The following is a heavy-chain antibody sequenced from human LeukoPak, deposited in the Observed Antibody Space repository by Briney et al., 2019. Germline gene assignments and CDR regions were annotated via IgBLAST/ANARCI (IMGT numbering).Heavy chain of an antibody. V-gene: IGHV3-9*01. D-gene: IGHD5-24*01. J-gene: IGHJ4*02. CDR2: ISWNSGSI. CDR1: GFTFDDYA. CDR3: AKEGWLQSFDY. Sequence: GGSLRLSCAASGFTFDDYAMHWVRQAPGKGLEWVSGISWNSGSIGYAGSVKGRFTISRDNAKNSLYLQMNSLRAEDTALYYCAKEGWLQSFDYWGQGTLVTVSS.